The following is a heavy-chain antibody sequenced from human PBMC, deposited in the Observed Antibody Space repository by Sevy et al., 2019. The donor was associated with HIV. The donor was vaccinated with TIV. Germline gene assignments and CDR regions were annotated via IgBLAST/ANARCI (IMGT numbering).Heavy chain of an antibody. CDR3: SKPLVATTTGESDY. J-gene: IGHJ4*02. V-gene: IGHV3-23*01. D-gene: IGHD4-17*01. Sequence: GGSLRLSCAASGFTFSSYAMSWVRQAPGKGLEWVSAISGSGGSTYYADSVKGRFTISRDKFKNTLYLQMNSLRAEDTAVYYCSKPLVATTTGESDYWGQGTLVTVSS. CDR2: ISGSGGST. CDR1: GFTFSSYA.